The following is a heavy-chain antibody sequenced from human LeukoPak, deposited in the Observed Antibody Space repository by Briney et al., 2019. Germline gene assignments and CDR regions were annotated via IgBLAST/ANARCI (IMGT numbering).Heavy chain of an antibody. D-gene: IGHD2-2*01. CDR2: IDPSDSYP. CDR3: ARPPRGGYYQLLWGAFDI. V-gene: IGHV5-10-1*01. Sequence: GESLKISCKGSGYSFTSYWISWVRQMPGKGLEWMGRIDPSDSYPNYSPSFQGHVTISADKSISTAYLQWSSLKASDTAMYYCARPPRGGYYQLLWGAFDIWGQGTMVTVSS. CDR1: GYSFTSYW. J-gene: IGHJ3*02.